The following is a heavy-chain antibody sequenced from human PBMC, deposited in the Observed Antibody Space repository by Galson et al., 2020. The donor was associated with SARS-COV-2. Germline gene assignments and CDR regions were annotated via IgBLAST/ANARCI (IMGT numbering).Heavy chain of an antibody. D-gene: IGHD2-8*01. CDR1: YV. J-gene: IGHJ4*02. CDR3: VKDRMGRIHDSFDY. CDR2: ISSSGDRT. Sequence: YVMSWARQAPGKGLGWLSAISSSGDRTYYADSVRGRFTISRDNSKNTLYLQMNSLRAEDTATYYCVKDRMGRIHDSFDYWGRGTQVTVSS. V-gene: IGHV3-23*01.